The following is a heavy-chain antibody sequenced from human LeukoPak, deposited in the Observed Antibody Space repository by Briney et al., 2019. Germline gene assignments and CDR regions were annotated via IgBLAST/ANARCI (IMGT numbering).Heavy chain of an antibody. CDR2: TYYRSKWYN. V-gene: IGHV6-1*01. J-gene: IGHJ3*02. CDR3: AGRRYNWNDHGPDDAFDI. Sequence: SQTLSLTCAISGDSVSSNSAAWNWTRQSPSRGLEWLGRTYYRSKWYNDYAVSVKSRITINPDTSKNQFSLQLNSVAPEDTAVYYCAGRRYNWNDHGPDDAFDIWGQGTMVTVSS. D-gene: IGHD1-1*01. CDR1: GDSVSSNSAA.